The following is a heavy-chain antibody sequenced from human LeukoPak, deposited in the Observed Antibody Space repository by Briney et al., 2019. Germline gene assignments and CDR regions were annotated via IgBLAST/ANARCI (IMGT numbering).Heavy chain of an antibody. V-gene: IGHV3-23*01. J-gene: IGHJ3*02. D-gene: IGHD3-16*01. CDR3: ANLGWGEPNTLSDAFDI. Sequence: GGSLRLSCAASGFTFSSNWMSWVRQAPGKGLEWVSAISGSGGSTYYADSVKGRFTISRDNSKNTLYLQMNSLRAEDTAVYYCANLGWGEPNTLSDAFDIWGQGTMVTVSS. CDR2: ISGSGGST. CDR1: GFTFSSNW.